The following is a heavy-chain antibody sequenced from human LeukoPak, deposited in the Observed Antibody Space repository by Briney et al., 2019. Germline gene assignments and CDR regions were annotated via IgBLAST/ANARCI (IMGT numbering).Heavy chain of an antibody. J-gene: IGHJ6*02. CDR1: GYTFTSYY. Sequence: ASVKVSCKASGYTFTSYYMHWVRQAPGQELEWMGIINPSGGGTNYAQKFQGRVTMTRDTSISTAYMELSRLRSDDTAVYYCARDSVDRRDGYNLYYYYGMDVWGQGTTATVSS. CDR2: INPSGGGT. D-gene: IGHD5-24*01. V-gene: IGHV1-2*02. CDR3: ARDSVDRRDGYNLYYYYGMDV.